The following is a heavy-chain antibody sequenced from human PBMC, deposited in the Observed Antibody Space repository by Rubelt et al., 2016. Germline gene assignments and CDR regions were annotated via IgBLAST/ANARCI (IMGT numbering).Heavy chain of an antibody. D-gene: IGHD6-19*01. CDR2: INPSGGST. J-gene: IGHJ4*02. V-gene: IGHV1-46*01. Sequence: QVQLVQSGAEVKKPGASVKVSCKASGYTFTSYYMHWVRQAPGQGLEWMGIINPSGGSTGYAQKFQGRITMTRDTSTSTVYMELSSLRSEDTAVYYCAKVHLTAVAGWGQGTLVTVSS. CDR3: AKVHLTAVAG. CDR1: GYTFTSYY.